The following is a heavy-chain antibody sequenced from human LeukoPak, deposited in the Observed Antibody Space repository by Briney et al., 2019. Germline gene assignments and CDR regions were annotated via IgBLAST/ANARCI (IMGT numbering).Heavy chain of an antibody. CDR1: GYTFITYG. CDR2: INAYNGNT. CDR3: ARDDGSLGDY. D-gene: IGHD5-24*01. Sequence: ASVKVSYKAPGYTFITYGISWVRQAPGQGLEWMGWINAYNGNTNYGQKLQGRVTMTTDTSTSTAYMELRSLRSDDTAVYYCARDDGSLGDYWGQGTLVTVSS. J-gene: IGHJ4*02. V-gene: IGHV1-18*01.